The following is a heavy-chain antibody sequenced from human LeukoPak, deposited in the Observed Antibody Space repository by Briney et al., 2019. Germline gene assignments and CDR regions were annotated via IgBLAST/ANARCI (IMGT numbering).Heavy chain of an antibody. CDR1: GFTFNSYA. Sequence: GGSLRLSCASSGFTFNSYAMSWVRQAPRKGLEWVSAISGRGGSTYYADSVKRRFTISITYTNNRQYMQINIITAEDTVVYYTAKDAQWLANWFDPWGQGTLVTVSS. J-gene: IGHJ5*02. CDR2: ISGRGGST. D-gene: IGHD6-19*01. V-gene: IGHV3-23*01. CDR3: AKDAQWLANWFDP.